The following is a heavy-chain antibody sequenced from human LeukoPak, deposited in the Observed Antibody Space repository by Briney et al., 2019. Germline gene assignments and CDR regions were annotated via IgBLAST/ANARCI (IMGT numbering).Heavy chain of an antibody. CDR1: GFTFSSYS. Sequence: GGSLRLSCAASGFTFSSYSLNWVRQAPGKELEWVSSISSRGSSIYYADSVKGRFTISRDNAKNSLYLQMNSLRAEDTAVYYCARFETCTSTTCDDTFDIWGQGTMVTVSS. J-gene: IGHJ3*02. V-gene: IGHV3-21*01. D-gene: IGHD2-2*01. CDR2: ISSRGSSI. CDR3: ARFETCTSTTCDDTFDI.